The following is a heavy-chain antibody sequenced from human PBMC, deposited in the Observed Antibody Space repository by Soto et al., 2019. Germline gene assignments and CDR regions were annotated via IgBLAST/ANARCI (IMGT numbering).Heavy chain of an antibody. Sequence: ASVKVSCKASGYTFTSDGISWVRQAPGQGLEWMGWISAYNGNTSYAQKLQGRVTITTDTSTSTAYMELRSLRSDDTAIYYCARSSGGVFGIIIEGSNWFGPWGQGTLVTVTS. V-gene: IGHV1-18*01. J-gene: IGHJ5*02. CDR2: ISAYNGNT. D-gene: IGHD3-3*01. CDR3: ARSSGGVFGIIIEGSNWFGP. CDR1: GYTFTSDG.